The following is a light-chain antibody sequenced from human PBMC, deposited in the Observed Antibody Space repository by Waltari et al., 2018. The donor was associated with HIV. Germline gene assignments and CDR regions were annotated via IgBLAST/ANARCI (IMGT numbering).Light chain of an antibody. CDR2: YDD. CDR1: TSNIGNNA. CDR3: AAWDDSLNGPV. J-gene: IGLJ2*01. V-gene: IGLV1-36*01. Sequence: QSVLTQPPSVSEAPTQRVNISCSGGTSNIGNNAVTWFQHFPGRAPKLLIYYDDLLPSGVSDRFSGSKSGTSASLAISGLRSEDEADYFCAAWDDSLNGPVFGGGTRLTVL.